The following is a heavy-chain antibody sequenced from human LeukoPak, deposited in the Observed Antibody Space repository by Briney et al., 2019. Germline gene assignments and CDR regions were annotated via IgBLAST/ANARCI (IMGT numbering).Heavy chain of an antibody. V-gene: IGHV3-23*01. CDR1: GFTFTSYA. D-gene: IGHD1-26*01. CDR2: ISGSGGST. CDR3: AKKWGVGTTTLDYFDY. J-gene: IGHJ4*02. Sequence: GGSLRLSCAASGFTFTSYAMSWVRQAPGKGLEWVSGISGSGGSTYYADSVKGRFTISRDNSKNTLYLQMNSLTDKDTAVYYCAKKWGVGTTTLDYFDYWGQGTLVTVSS.